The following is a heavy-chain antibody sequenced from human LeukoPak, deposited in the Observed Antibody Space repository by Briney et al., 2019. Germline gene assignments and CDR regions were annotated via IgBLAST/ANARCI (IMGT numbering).Heavy chain of an antibody. CDR1: GGSISSGDYY. V-gene: IGHV4-30-4*08. CDR2: IYYSGST. D-gene: IGHD3-3*01. J-gene: IGHJ6*03. CDR3: AREVRFLEWSTPYYYMDV. Sequence: SQTLSLTCTVSGGSISSGDYYWSWIRQPPGKGLEWIGYIYYSGSTYYNPSLKSRVTISVDTSKNQFSLKLSSVTAADTAVNYCAREVRFLEWSTPYYYMDVWGKGTTVTVSS.